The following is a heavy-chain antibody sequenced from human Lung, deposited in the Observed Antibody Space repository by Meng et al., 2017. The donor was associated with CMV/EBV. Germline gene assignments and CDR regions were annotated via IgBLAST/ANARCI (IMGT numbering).Heavy chain of an antibody. CDR2: IYPHSGVT. D-gene: IGHD1-20*01. Sequence: ASVKVSCKSSGYTFTAYYIHWVRQAPGQGLEWMGCIYPHSGVTNYAQKFQGRVTLTRDTSIRTAYMELNRLTSDDTAVYYCARDRGISGTTFRGDYWGQGTXVTVSS. CDR3: ARDRGISGTTFRGDY. J-gene: IGHJ4*02. V-gene: IGHV1-2*02. CDR1: GYTFTAYY.